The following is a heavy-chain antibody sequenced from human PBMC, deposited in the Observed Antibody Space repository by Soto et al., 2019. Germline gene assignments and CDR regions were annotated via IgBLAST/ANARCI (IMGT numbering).Heavy chain of an antibody. J-gene: IGHJ4*02. CDR1: GFTFSDYY. V-gene: IGHV3-11*01. CDR2: ISSSGSTI. Sequence: PGGSLRLSCAASGFTFSDYYMSWIRQAPGKGLEWVSYISSSGSTIYYADSVKGRFTISRDNAKSSLYLQMNSLRAEDTAVYYCAKSGYCSGGSCRHNFDYWGQGTLVTVSS. CDR3: AKSGYCSGGSCRHNFDY. D-gene: IGHD2-15*01.